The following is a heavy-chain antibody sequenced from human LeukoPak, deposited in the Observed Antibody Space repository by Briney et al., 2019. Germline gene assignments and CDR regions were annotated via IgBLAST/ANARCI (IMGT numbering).Heavy chain of an antibody. V-gene: IGHV4-61*02. CDR2: IYTSGST. CDR1: GGSISSGSYY. J-gene: IGHJ6*02. CDR3: ARDSGPSGGYSVYYGMDV. Sequence: PSRTLSLTCTVSGGSISSGSYYWSWIRQPAGKGLEWIGRIYTSGSTNYNPSLKSRVTISVDTSKNQFSLQLNSVTPEDTAVYYCARDSGPSGGYSVYYGMDVWGQGTTVTVSS. D-gene: IGHD1-26*01.